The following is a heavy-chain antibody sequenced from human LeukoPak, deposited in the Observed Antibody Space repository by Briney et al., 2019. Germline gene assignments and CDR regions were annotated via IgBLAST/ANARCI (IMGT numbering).Heavy chain of an antibody. CDR2: INTDGTVT. D-gene: IGHD3-16*01. CDR3: VSAYGGLLDY. V-gene: IGHV3-74*01. CDR1: GFTFSKYW. Sequence: PGGSLRLSCAASGFTFSKYWMLWVRQAPGKGLESVSRINTDGTVTTYADSVKGRFTVSRDNAKKSLFLQMNSLRAEDTAVYYCVSAYGGLLDYWGQGTLVTVSS. J-gene: IGHJ4*02.